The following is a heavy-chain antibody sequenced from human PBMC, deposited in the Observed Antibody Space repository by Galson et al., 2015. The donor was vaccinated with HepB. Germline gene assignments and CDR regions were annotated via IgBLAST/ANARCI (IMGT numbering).Heavy chain of an antibody. J-gene: IGHJ4*02. CDR2: ISAYNGNT. CDR1: GYTFTSYY. CDR3: ARDSLPIVVVPAAYDY. D-gene: IGHD2-2*01. Sequence: SVKVSCKASGYTFTSYYMHWVRQAPGQGLEWMGWISAYNGNTNYAQKLQGRVTMTTDTSTSTAYMELRSLRSDDTAVYYCARDSLPIVVVPAAYDYWGQGTLVTVSS. V-gene: IGHV1-18*04.